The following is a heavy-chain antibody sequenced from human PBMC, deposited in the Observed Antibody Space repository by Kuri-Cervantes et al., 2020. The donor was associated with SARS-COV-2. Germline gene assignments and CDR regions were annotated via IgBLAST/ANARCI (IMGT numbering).Heavy chain of an antibody. Sequence: GGSLRLSCAASGFTFSSYAMSWVRQAPGKGLEWVSTVTDHGMTYYAESVKGRFTISRGNAKNSLYLQMNSLRAEDTAVYYCARASSGYLPHPNWFDPWGQGTLVTVSS. CDR3: ARASSGYLPHPNWFDP. CDR2: VTDHGMT. J-gene: IGHJ5*02. CDR1: GFTFSSYA. D-gene: IGHD3-22*01. V-gene: IGHV3-23*01.